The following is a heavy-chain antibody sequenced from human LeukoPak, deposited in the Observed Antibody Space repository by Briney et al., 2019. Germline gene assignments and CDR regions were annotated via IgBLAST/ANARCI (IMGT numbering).Heavy chain of an antibody. D-gene: IGHD3-3*01. J-gene: IGHJ4*02. V-gene: IGHV1-46*01. CDR1: GYTFTSYY. CDR2: INPSGGST. Sequence: ASVTVSCTASGYTFTSYYMHWVRQAPGQGLEWMGIINPSGGSTSYAQKFQGRVTMTRDTSTSTVYMELSRLRSDDTAVYYCARVAIFGVVNPWYFDYWGQGTLVTVSS. CDR3: ARVAIFGVVNPWYFDY.